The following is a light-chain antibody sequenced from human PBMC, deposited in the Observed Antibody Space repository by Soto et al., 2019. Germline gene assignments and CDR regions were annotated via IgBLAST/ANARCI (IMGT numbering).Light chain of an antibody. CDR3: QKFNSVPHT. CDR1: QGISSY. CDR2: AAS. J-gene: IGKJ2*01. Sequence: DIQMTQSPSSLSASIGDRVTITCRASQGISSYLAWCQQKPGKVPKLLIYAASTLQSGVPSRFSGSGSGTDFTLTISSLQPEDVATYYCQKFNSVPHTFGQGTKLEIK. V-gene: IGKV1-27*01.